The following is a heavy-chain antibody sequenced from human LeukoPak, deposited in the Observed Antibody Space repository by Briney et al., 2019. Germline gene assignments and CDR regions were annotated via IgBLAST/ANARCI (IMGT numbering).Heavy chain of an antibody. V-gene: IGHV4-39*01. Sequence: SETLSPTCTVSGGSMSSGTYYWGWIRQPPGKGLEWIGTIYYSGTTYYNPSLKSRVTISIDTSKNQFSLKLSSVTAADTAVYYCASTPLGATRPFDYWGQGTLVTVSS. CDR1: GGSMSSGTYY. J-gene: IGHJ4*02. D-gene: IGHD5-12*01. CDR2: IYYSGTT. CDR3: ASTPLGATRPFDY.